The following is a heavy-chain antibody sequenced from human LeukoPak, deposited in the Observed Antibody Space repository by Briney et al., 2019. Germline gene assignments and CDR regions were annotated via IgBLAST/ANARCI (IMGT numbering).Heavy chain of an antibody. Sequence: SETLSLTCTASGGSISSSSYYWGWIRQPPGTGLEWIGSISYSGSTYYNPSLKSRVTIFVDTSKNQFSLKLSSVTAADTALYYCARRITGTTSDSFDYWGQGTLVTVSS. D-gene: IGHD1-20*01. J-gene: IGHJ4*02. CDR3: ARRITGTTSDSFDY. CDR2: ISYSGST. CDR1: GGSISSSSYY. V-gene: IGHV4-39*01.